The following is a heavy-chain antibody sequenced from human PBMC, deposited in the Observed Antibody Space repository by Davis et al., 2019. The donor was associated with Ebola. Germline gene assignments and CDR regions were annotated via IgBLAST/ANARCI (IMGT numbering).Heavy chain of an antibody. CDR2: ISGTGNTI. Sequence: GESLKISCATSGFTFSNFGMSWVRQTPGKGLEWFAYISGTGNTIYYTDSVKGRFTISRDNGKDSLFLQMNSLGDDDTAVYYCAKDYDYGGHMTHWGQGILVIVSS. CDR1: GFTFSNFG. V-gene: IGHV3-48*02. D-gene: IGHD4-23*01. CDR3: AKDYDYGGHMTH. J-gene: IGHJ4*02.